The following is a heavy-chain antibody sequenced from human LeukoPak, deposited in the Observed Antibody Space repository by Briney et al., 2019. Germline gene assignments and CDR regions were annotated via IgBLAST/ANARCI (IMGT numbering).Heavy chain of an antibody. CDR3: ARHSGYSSRLDI. V-gene: IGHV4-34*01. J-gene: IGHJ3*02. CDR2: INHSGST. CDR1: GGSFSGYY. D-gene: IGHD6-13*01. Sequence: SETLSITFADYGGSFSGYYWSWIRQPPGKGLQLIGEINHSGSTNYNPSLKSRVTISVDTSKNQFSLKLSSVTAADTAVYYCARHSGYSSRLDIWGQGTMVTVSS.